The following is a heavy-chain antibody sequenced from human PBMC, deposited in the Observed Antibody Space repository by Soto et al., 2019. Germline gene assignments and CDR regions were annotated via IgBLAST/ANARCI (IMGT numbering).Heavy chain of an antibody. Sequence: SETLSLTCTVSGGSISSGGYYWSWIRQHPGKGLEWIGYIYYSGSTYYNPSLKSRVTISVDTSKNQFSLKLSSVTAADTAVYYCARGEVDGSGSYDYWGQGTLVTVSS. D-gene: IGHD3-10*01. CDR1: GGSISSGGYY. V-gene: IGHV4-31*03. J-gene: IGHJ4*02. CDR3: ARGEVDGSGSYDY. CDR2: IYYSGST.